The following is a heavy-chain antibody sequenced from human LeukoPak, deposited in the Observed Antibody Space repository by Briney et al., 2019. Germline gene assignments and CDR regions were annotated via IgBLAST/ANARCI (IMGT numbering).Heavy chain of an antibody. D-gene: IGHD3-22*01. CDR2: IYYSGST. CDR1: GGSISSGGYY. V-gene: IGHV4-31*03. CDR3: ARSTYYYDSSGYYSAFDI. Sequence: SQTLSLTCTVSGGSISSGGYYWSWIRQHPGKGLEWIGYIYYSGSTYYNPSLKSRVTISVDTSKNQFSLKLSSVTAADTAVYYCARSTYYYDSSGYYSAFDIWGQGTMVTVSS. J-gene: IGHJ3*02.